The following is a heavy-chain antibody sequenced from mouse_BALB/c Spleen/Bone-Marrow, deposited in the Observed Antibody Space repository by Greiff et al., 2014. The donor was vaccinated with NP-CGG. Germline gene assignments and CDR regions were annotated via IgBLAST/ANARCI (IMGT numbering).Heavy chain of an antibody. V-gene: IGHV1-67*01. CDR3: AKGDYRYDETMDY. CDR1: GYTINDYG. J-gene: IGHJ4*01. Sequence: QVQLQQSGPELVRPGVSVKISCKGSGYTINDYGIHWVKQSHAKSLEWIGLISLYSGNTNYNQKFKDKATMTVDKSSSTAYMELARLTCENSAIYYCAKGDYRYDETMDYWGQGTSVTVSS. D-gene: IGHD2-14*01. CDR2: ISLYSGNT.